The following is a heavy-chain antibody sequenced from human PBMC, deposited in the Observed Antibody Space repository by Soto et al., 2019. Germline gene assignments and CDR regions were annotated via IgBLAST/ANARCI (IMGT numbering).Heavy chain of an antibody. CDR3: VRGDSVVVTARFDS. D-gene: IGHD2-21*02. J-gene: IGHJ4*02. V-gene: IGHV4-30-4*01. CDR1: GASISSGDYY. Sequence: QVQLQESGPGLVKPSQTLSLTCTVSGASISSGDYYWGWVRQPPGKGLEWIGYIYYHGNTYSNLSPKSRVTISLDTSEKQFSLRLNSVSAADTAIYYCVRGDSVVVTARFDSWGQGTLVTVSS. CDR2: IYYHGNT.